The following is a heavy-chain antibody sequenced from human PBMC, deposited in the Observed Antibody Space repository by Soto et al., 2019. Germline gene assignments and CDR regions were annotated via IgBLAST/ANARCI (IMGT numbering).Heavy chain of an antibody. CDR1: GYTFTSYG. CDR3: ARGTHYVATWLGRHDAFYI. Sequence: QVQLVQSGAEVKKPGASVKVSCKASGYTFTSYGISWVRQAPGQGLEWMGWISAYNGNTNYAQKLQGRVTMTTDTSTSTDYMELRSRRSDDTAVYYCARGTHYVATWLGRHDAFYIWGQGTMVTVSS. J-gene: IGHJ3*02. V-gene: IGHV1-18*01. D-gene: IGHD1-26*01. CDR2: ISAYNGNT.